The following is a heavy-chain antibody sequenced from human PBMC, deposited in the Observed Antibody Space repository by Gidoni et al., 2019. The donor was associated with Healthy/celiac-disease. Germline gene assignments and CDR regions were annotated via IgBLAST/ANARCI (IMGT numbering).Heavy chain of an antibody. J-gene: IGHJ6*02. CDR3: ARDSSRSLSGMDV. Sequence: QVQLQESGPGLVKPSETLSLTCTVSGGSISSYYWSWIRQPPGKGLEWIGYIYYSGSTNYNPSLKSRVTISVDTSKNQFSLKLSSVTAADTAVYYCARDSSRSLSGMDVWGQGTTVTVSS. CDR2: IYYSGST. CDR1: GGSISSYY. V-gene: IGHV4-59*12. D-gene: IGHD6-13*01.